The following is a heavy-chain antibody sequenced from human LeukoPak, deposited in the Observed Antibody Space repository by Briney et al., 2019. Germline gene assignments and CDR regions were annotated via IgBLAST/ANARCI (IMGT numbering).Heavy chain of an antibody. CDR3: ARRSEPSWYYYDSSGPLDY. J-gene: IGHJ4*02. CDR2: ISYDGSNK. V-gene: IGHV3-30*04. CDR1: GFTFSSYA. D-gene: IGHD3-22*01. Sequence: GGSLRLSCAASGFTFSSYAMHWVRQATGKGLQGVAVISYDGSNKYYAGSVKGRFTISRDNYKNTLYLQMNSLRCDDTAVYYCARRSEPSWYYYDSSGPLDYWGQGTLVTVSS.